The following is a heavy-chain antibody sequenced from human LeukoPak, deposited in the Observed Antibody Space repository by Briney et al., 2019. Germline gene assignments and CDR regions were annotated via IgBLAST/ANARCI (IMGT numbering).Heavy chain of an antibody. Sequence: GGSLRLSCAASGFTFSSYSMNWVRQAPGKGLEWVSSISSSSSYIYYADSVKGRFTISRDNAKNSLYLQMNSLRAEDTAVYYCARVGVATNPYYYGMDVWGQGTTVTVPS. J-gene: IGHJ6*02. CDR2: ISSSSSYI. CDR3: ARVGVATNPYYYGMDV. CDR1: GFTFSSYS. D-gene: IGHD5-12*01. V-gene: IGHV3-21*01.